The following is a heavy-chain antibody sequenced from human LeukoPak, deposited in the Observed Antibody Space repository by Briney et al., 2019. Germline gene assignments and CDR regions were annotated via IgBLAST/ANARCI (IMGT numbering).Heavy chain of an antibody. CDR3: ARGGGVTVTIFDY. V-gene: IGHV4-59*01. Sequence: SEALSLTCTVSGGSISSYYWSWIRQPPGKGLEWIGYIYYSGSTNYNPSLKSRVTISVDTSKNQFSLKLSSVTAADTAVYYCARGGGVTVTIFDYWGQGTLVTVSS. J-gene: IGHJ4*02. CDR2: IYYSGST. CDR1: GGSISSYY. D-gene: IGHD4-17*01.